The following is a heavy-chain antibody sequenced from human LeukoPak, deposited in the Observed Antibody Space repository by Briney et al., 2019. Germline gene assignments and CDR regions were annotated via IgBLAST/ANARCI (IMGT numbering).Heavy chain of an antibody. CDR1: GFTFSSYA. V-gene: IGHV3-30*04. Sequence: GGSLRLSCAASGFTFSSYAMHWVRQAPGKGLEWVAVISYDGSNKYYADSVKGRSTISRDNSKNTLYLQMNSLRAEDTAVYYCARGAHRTAAASKIDYWGQGTLVTVSS. CDR3: ARGAHRTAAASKIDY. D-gene: IGHD6-13*01. J-gene: IGHJ4*02. CDR2: ISYDGSNK.